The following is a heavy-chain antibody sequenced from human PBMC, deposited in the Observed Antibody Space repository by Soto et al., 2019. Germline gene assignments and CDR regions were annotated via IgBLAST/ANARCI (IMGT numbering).Heavy chain of an antibody. V-gene: IGHV3-23*01. CDR1: GFTFSSYA. CDR2: ISGSGGST. D-gene: IGHD5-18*01. CDR3: AKDPIEAMVYYYFDY. J-gene: IGHJ4*02. Sequence: GGSLRLSCAASGFTFSSYAMSWVRQAPGKGLEWVSAISGSGGSTYYADSVKGRFTISRDNSKNTLYLQMNSLRAEDTAVYYCAKDPIEAMVYYYFDYWGQGTLVTVSS.